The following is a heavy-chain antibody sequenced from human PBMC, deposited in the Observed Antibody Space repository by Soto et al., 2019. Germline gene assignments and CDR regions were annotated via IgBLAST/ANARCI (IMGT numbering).Heavy chain of an antibody. V-gene: IGHV1-18*01. CDR1: NYTFTSSG. J-gene: IGHJ4*02. CDR3: ARDFGTVAASYYFDY. CDR2: ISAYNGNT. Sequence: ASVKVSCKAPNYTFTSSGITWVRQAPGQGLEWMGWISAYNGNTNYAQTLQGRVTMTTDTSTTTAYMELRSLRSDDTAVYFCARDFGTVAASYYFDYWGQGTLVTV. D-gene: IGHD1-26*01.